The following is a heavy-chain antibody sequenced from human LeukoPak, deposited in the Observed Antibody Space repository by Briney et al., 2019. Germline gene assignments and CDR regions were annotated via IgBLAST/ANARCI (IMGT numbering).Heavy chain of an antibody. J-gene: IGHJ3*02. CDR2: INSDGSST. Sequence: GGSLRLSCAASGFTFSSYWMHWVRQAPGKGLVWVSRINSDGSSTSYADSVKGRFTISRDNAKNTLYLQMNSLRAEDTAVYYCARGGSSWFYDAFDIWGQGTMVTVSS. V-gene: IGHV3-74*01. CDR3: ARGGSSWFYDAFDI. D-gene: IGHD6-13*01. CDR1: GFTFSSYW.